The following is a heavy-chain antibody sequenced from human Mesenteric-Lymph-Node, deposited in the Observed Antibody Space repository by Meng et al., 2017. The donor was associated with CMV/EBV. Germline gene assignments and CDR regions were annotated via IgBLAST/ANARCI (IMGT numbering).Heavy chain of an antibody. D-gene: IGHD3-9*01. CDR2: ISYDGSNK. CDR1: GFTFSSYA. V-gene: IGHV3-30*04. CDR3: ARDRLVIIGLYYYYYGMDV. Sequence: LSLTCAASGFTFSSYAMHWVRQAPGKGLEWVAVISYDGSNKYYADSVKGRFTISRDNSKNTLYLQMNSLRAEDTAVYYCARDRLVIIGLYYYYYGMDVWGQGTTVTVSS. J-gene: IGHJ6*02.